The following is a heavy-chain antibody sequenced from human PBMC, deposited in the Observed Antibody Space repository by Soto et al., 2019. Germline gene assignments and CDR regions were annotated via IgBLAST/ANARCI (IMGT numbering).Heavy chain of an antibody. CDR3: ARGAHCSGGSCYLPSYYYYGMDV. J-gene: IGHJ6*02. D-gene: IGHD2-15*01. CDR1: GGTFSSYA. V-gene: IGHV1-69*13. CDR2: IIPIFGTA. Sequence: VASVKVSCKASGGTFSSYAISWVRQAPGQGLEWMGGIIPIFGTANYAQKFQGRVTITADESTSTAYMELSSLRSEDTAVYYCARGAHCSGGSCYLPSYYYYGMDVWGQGTTVTVSS.